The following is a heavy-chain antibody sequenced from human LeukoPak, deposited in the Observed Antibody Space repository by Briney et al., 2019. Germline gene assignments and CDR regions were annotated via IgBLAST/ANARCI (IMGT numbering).Heavy chain of an antibody. D-gene: IGHD2-21*02. CDR2: ISYDGSNK. J-gene: IGHJ4*02. CDR1: GFTFSSYA. CDR3: AREFLPRYCGGGCYSVAFDY. Sequence: GGSLRLSCAASGFTFSSYAMHWVRQAPGKGLEWVAVISYDGSNKYYADSVKGRFTISRDNSKNTLYLQMNSLRAEDTAVYYCAREFLPRYCGGGCYSVAFDYWGQGTLVTVSS. V-gene: IGHV3-30-3*01.